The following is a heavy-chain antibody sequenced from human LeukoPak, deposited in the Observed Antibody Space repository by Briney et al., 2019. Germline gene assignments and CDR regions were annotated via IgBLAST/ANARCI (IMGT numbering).Heavy chain of an antibody. D-gene: IGHD1-26*01. V-gene: IGHV4-30-2*01. Sequence: PSQTLSITCAVSGGSISSGHSSWNWFRQPPGTGLEWIGYIYHSGSTYYNPSLKSRVAISVDRSKNQFSLKLRSVTAADTALYYCARGGTAFDIWGQGTMVTVSS. CDR2: IYHSGST. CDR1: GGSISSGHSS. J-gene: IGHJ3*02. CDR3: ARGGTAFDI.